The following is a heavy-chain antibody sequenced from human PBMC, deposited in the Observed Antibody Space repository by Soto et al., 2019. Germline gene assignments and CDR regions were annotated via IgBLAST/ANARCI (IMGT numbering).Heavy chain of an antibody. V-gene: IGHV1-18*01. D-gene: IGHD4-17*01. CDR1: GYTFTSYG. CDR3: ARRTTERGYHYGMDV. CDR2: ISAYNGNT. J-gene: IGHJ6*02. Sequence: ASVKVSCKASGYTFTSYGISWVRQAPGQGLEWMGWISAYNGNTNYAQKLQGRVTMTTDTSTSTAYMELRSLRSDDTAVYYCARRTTERGYHYGMDVWGQGTTVTVSS.